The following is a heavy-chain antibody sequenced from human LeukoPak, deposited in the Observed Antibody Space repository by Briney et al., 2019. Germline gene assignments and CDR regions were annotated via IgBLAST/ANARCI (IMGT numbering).Heavy chain of an antibody. CDR1: GFTFSSYA. J-gene: IGHJ4*02. CDR3: ARVSIAAADGSFVY. D-gene: IGHD6-13*01. V-gene: IGHV3-30-3*01. CDR2: ISYDGSNK. Sequence: GGSLRLSCAASGFTFSSYAMHWVRQAPGKGLEWVAVISYDGSNKYYADSVKGRFTISRDNSKNTLYLQMNSLRAEDTAVYYCARVSIAAADGSFVYWGQGTLVTVSS.